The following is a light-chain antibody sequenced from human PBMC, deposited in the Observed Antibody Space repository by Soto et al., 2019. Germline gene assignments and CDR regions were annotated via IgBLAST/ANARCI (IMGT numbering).Light chain of an antibody. Sequence: EIVMPQSPATLSVSPGERATLSCRASQSVSSNLAWYQQKPGQAPRLLIYGASTRATGIPARFSGSGSGTDFTLTISSLEPEDFAVYYCQQRSNWPLTFGGGTKV. CDR2: GAS. J-gene: IGKJ4*01. V-gene: IGKV3-11*01. CDR3: QQRSNWPLT. CDR1: QSVSSN.